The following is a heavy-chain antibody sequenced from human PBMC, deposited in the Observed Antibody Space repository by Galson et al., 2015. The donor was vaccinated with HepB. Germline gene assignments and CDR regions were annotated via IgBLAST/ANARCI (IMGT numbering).Heavy chain of an antibody. D-gene: IGHD6-19*01. CDR3: ARSQYSTGLYGH. Sequence: SETLSLTCTVSGGSISSYYWNWIRQPPGKGLEWIGYIYHSGSTKYSPSLKRRVTISEDRSKNQFSLKLSSVTAADTAVYYCARSQYSTGLYGHWGQGTLVTVSS. CDR2: IYHSGST. V-gene: IGHV4-59*08. J-gene: IGHJ4*02. CDR1: GGSISSYY.